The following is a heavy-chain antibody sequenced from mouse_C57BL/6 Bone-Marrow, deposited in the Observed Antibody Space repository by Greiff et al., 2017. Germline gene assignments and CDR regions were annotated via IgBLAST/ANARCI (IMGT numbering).Heavy chain of an antibody. V-gene: IGHV1-55*01. CDR3: GGYLLYWYFDV. CDR1: GYTFTSYW. CDR2: IYPGSGST. J-gene: IGHJ1*03. Sequence: QVQLQQPGAELVKPGASVKMSCKASGYTFTSYWITWVKQRPGQGLEWIGDIYPGSGSTNYNEKFKGKATLTADKSSSTAYMELRSLTSEDSAVYFCGGYLLYWYFDVWGTGTTVTVSS. D-gene: IGHD2-2*01.